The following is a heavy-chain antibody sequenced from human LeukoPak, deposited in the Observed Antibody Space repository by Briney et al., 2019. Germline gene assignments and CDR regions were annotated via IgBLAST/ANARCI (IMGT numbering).Heavy chain of an antibody. J-gene: IGHJ4*02. Sequence: VSVKVSCKASGYTFTSYGISWVRQAPGQGLEWMGWISAYNGNTNYAQKLQGRVTMTTDASTSTAYMELRSLRSDDTAVYYCARITIGYCGGGSCSDYWGQGTLVTVSS. V-gene: IGHV1-18*01. CDR2: ISAYNGNT. CDR3: ARITIGYCGGGSCSDY. D-gene: IGHD2-15*01. CDR1: GYTFTSYG.